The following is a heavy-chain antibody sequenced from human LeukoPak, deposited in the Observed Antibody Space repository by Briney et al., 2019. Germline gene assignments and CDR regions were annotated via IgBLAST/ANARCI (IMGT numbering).Heavy chain of an antibody. V-gene: IGHV3-74*01. Sequence: GGSLRLSCVASGFTFSSNWMHWVRQGPGKGLVWVSRINSDGSETSHADSVKGRFTISRDNAKNTLYPQMNSLRAEDTAVYYCARAGEGLLAYSFDIWGQGTMVTVSS. CDR3: ARAGEGLLAYSFDI. D-gene: IGHD1-26*01. J-gene: IGHJ3*02. CDR1: GFTFSSNW. CDR2: INSDGSET.